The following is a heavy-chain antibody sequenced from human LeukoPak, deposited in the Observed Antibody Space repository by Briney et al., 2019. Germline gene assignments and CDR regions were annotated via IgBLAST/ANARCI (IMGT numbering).Heavy chain of an antibody. CDR1: GGTFSSYA. CDR2: IIPIFGTA. Sequence: SVKVSCRASGGTFSSYAISWVRQAPGQGLEWMGGIIPIFGTANYAQKFQGRVTITADESTSTAYMELSSLRSEDTAVYYCARVREGYDSSGHFDYWGQGTLVTVSS. CDR3: ARVREGYDSSGHFDY. D-gene: IGHD3-22*01. J-gene: IGHJ4*02. V-gene: IGHV1-69*13.